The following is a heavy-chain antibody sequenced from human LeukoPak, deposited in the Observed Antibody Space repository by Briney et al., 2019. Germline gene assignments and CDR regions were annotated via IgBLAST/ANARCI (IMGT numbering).Heavy chain of an antibody. CDR3: ARGRRDIVVTAGFDP. D-gene: IGHD2-15*01. J-gene: IGHJ5*02. CDR2: IYTSGST. V-gene: IGHV4-4*07. Sequence: ESLSLTRIVSVGSISSYYPSWIRPPAGEGVEWVGRIYTSGSTNYNPSLKSRVTMSVDTSKNQFSLKLSSVNAADTAVYYGARGRRDIVVTAGFDPWGQGTLVTVSS. CDR1: VGSISSYY.